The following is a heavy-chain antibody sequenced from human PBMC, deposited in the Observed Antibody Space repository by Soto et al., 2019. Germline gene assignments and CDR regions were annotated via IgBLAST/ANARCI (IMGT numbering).Heavy chain of an antibody. J-gene: IGHJ6*02. CDR1: GFTFSSYT. CDR2: ISSNEGST. V-gene: IGHV3-64*01. CDR3: PRGWGPYSSSWYSLSYYYYYGMDV. D-gene: IGHD6-13*01. Sequence: EVQLVESGGGLVQPGGSLRLSCAASGFTFSSYTMHWVRQAPGKGLEYVSAISSNEGSTYYANSVKGRFTISRDNSKNPLYLHMGSLRAEDMAVYYCPRGWGPYSSSWYSLSYYYYYGMDVWGQGTTVTVSS.